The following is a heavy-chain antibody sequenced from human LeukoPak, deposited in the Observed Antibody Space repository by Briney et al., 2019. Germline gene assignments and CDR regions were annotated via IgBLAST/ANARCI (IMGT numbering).Heavy chain of an antibody. J-gene: IGHJ3*02. CDR1: GGSISSYY. CDR3: ARVEWFGESDDAFDI. D-gene: IGHD3-10*01. CDR2: IYYSGST. Sequence: SETLSLTCTVSGGSISSYYWSWIRQPPGKRLEWIGYIYYSGSTNYNPSLKSRVTISVDTSKNQFSLKLSSVTAADTAVYYCARVEWFGESDDAFDIWGQGSMVTVSS. V-gene: IGHV4-59*01.